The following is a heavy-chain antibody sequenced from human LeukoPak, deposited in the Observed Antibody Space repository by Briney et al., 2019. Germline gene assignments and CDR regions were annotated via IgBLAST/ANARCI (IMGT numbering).Heavy chain of an antibody. V-gene: IGHV3-11*01. Sequence: PGGALRLSCAASGFTFSDYYMSWIRQAPGKGLEWVSYISSSGSTIYYADSMKGRFTISRDNAKNSLYLQMNSLRDEDTAVYYCARESYYYDSSGYYVYYFDYWGQGTLVTVSS. J-gene: IGHJ4*02. CDR3: ARESYYYDSSGYYVYYFDY. CDR2: ISSSGSTI. CDR1: GFTFSDYY. D-gene: IGHD3-22*01.